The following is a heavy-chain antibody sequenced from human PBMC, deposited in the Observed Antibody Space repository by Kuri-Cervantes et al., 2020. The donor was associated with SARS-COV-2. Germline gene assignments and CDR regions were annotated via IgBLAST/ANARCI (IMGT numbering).Heavy chain of an antibody. V-gene: IGHV4-59*12. Sequence: GSLRLSCTVSGGSISSYYWSWIRQPPGKGLEWIGYIYYSGSTNYNPSFKSRVTISVDTSKNQFSLKLSSVTAADTAVYYCARGPPLFPALMVRGVIYDYWGQGTLVTVSS. CDR3: ARGPPLFPALMVRGVIYDY. J-gene: IGHJ4*02. CDR1: GGSISSYY. D-gene: IGHD3-10*01. CDR2: IYYSGST.